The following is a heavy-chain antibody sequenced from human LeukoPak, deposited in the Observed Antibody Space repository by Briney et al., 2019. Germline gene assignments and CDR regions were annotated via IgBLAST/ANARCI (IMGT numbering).Heavy chain of an antibody. J-gene: IGHJ5*02. D-gene: IGHD3-22*01. CDR1: GYTFTSYG. Sequence: ASVKVSCKASGYTFTSYGISWVRQAPGQGLEWMGWISAYNGNTNYAQKVQGRVTMTTDTSTSTAYMELRSLRSDDTAVYYCARGTDYYDSSGFDPWGQGTLVTVSS. CDR2: ISAYNGNT. V-gene: IGHV1-18*01. CDR3: ARGTDYYDSSGFDP.